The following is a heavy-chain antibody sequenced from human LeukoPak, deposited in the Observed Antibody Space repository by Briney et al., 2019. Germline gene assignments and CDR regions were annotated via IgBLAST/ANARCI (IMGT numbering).Heavy chain of an antibody. J-gene: IGHJ4*02. D-gene: IGHD3-3*01. CDR3: ASVRLEWLFRDNPLGQSFDY. Sequence: PSETLSLTCAVYGGSFSGYYWSWIRQPPGKGLEWIGEINHSGSTNYNPSLKSRVTISVDTSKNQFSLKLSSVTAADTAVYYCASVRLEWLFRDNPLGQSFDYWGQGTLVTVSS. CDR1: GGSFSGYY. V-gene: IGHV4-34*01. CDR2: INHSGST.